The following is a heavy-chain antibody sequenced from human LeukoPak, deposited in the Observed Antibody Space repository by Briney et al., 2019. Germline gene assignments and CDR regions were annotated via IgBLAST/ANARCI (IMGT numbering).Heavy chain of an antibody. CDR2: ISSDGNNK. J-gene: IGHJ4*02. D-gene: IGHD3-9*01. V-gene: IGHV3-30*18. CDR1: GFTFSSCG. Sequence: GGSLRLSCIVSGFTFSSCGMHWVRQAPGKGLEWVAVISSDGNNKYYADSVKGRFTISRDNSKNTLYLQMNSLRAEDTAVYYCAKEGSYFNYFDYWGQGTLVTVSS. CDR3: AKEGSYFNYFDY.